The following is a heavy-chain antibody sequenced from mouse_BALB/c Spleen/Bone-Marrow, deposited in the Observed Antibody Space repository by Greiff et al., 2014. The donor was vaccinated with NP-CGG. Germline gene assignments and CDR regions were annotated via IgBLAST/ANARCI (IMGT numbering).Heavy chain of an antibody. J-gene: IGHJ4*01. D-gene: IGHD2-14*01. CDR1: GYTFTSYW. Sequence: QVQLKESGPELVGPGASVKMSCKASGYTFTSYWMHWVKQRPGQGLEWIGMIDPSNSETRLNQKFKDKATLNVDKSSNTAYIQLSSLTSEDSAVYYCARNYRYPRPYAMDYWGQGTSVTVSS. CDR2: IDPSNSET. V-gene: IGHV1S127*01. CDR3: ARNYRYPRPYAMDY.